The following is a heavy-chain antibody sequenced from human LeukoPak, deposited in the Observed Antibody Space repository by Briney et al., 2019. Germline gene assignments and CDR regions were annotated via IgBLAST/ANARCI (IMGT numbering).Heavy chain of an antibody. CDR1: GFTFSSYN. D-gene: IGHD1-26*01. Sequence: SGGSLRLSCAASGFTFSSYNMNWVRQAPGKGLEWVSSISSTSRSYIYYADSVKGRFTISRDSSKNTLYLQMNSLRAEDTAVYYCAKDPEGVGATDLDYWGQGTLVTVSS. J-gene: IGHJ4*02. CDR2: ISSTSRSYI. V-gene: IGHV3-21*01. CDR3: AKDPEGVGATDLDY.